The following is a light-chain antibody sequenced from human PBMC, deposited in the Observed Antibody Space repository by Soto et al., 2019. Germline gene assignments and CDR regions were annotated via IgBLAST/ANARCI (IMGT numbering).Light chain of an antibody. Sequence: QSALTQPASVSESPGQSITISCTGTSSDIGGYNYVSWYQQHPGKAPKHMIYDVSNRPSGISNRFSGSRSGNTASLTISGLQAEDEADYYCSSYTSSSTVIFGGGTKLTVL. CDR1: SSDIGGYNY. CDR2: DVS. J-gene: IGLJ2*01. CDR3: SSYTSSSTVI. V-gene: IGLV2-14*01.